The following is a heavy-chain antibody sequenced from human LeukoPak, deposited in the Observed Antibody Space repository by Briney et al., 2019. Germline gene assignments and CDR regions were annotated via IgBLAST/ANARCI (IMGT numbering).Heavy chain of an antibody. CDR3: ARQAAYGENGVAY. J-gene: IGHJ4*02. D-gene: IGHD4-17*01. CDR1: GFVFSNYW. Sequence: GGSLRLSCAASGFVFSNYWMHWVRQAPGKGPVWVSRINPDGRSTSYADSVKGRFTISRDNAKTTVYLQMNSLRAEDTAIYYCARQAAYGENGVAYWGQGTLVTVSS. CDR2: INPDGRST. V-gene: IGHV3-74*01.